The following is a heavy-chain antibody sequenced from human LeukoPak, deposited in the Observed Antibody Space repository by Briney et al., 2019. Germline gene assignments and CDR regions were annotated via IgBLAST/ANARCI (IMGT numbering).Heavy chain of an antibody. D-gene: IGHD6-19*01. Sequence: ASVKVSCKASGYTFTGYYMHWVRQAPGQGLEWMGWINPNSGGTNYAQKFQGRVTMTRDTSISTAYMELSRLRSDDTAVYYCATEPYSSDNWFDPWGPGTLVTLSS. CDR3: ATEPYSSDNWFDP. V-gene: IGHV1-2*02. CDR1: GYTFTGYY. J-gene: IGHJ5*02. CDR2: INPNSGGT.